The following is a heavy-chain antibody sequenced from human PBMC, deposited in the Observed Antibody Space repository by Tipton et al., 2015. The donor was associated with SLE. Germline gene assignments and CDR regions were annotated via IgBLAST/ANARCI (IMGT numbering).Heavy chain of an antibody. D-gene: IGHD3-3*01. Sequence: QLVQSGAEVKKPGESLRISCKGSGYSFTSYWISWVRQMPGKGLEWMGRIDPSDSYTNYSPSFQGHVTISADKSISTAYLQWSSLKASDTAVYYCARDLGGTIFGVGVYYMDVWGKGTTVTVSS. CDR3: ARDLGGTIFGVGVYYMDV. CDR2: IDPSDSYT. J-gene: IGHJ6*03. V-gene: IGHV5-10-1*01. CDR1: GYSFTSYW.